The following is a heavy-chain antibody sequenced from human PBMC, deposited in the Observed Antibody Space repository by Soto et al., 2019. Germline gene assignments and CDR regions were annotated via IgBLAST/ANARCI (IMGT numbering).Heavy chain of an antibody. V-gene: IGHV3-30-3*01. CDR1: GFTFNSYA. D-gene: IGHD2-15*01. CDR2: ISYDGSNK. Sequence: QVQLVESGGGVVQPGRSLRLSCAASGFTFNSYAMHWVRQAPGKGLEWVAVISYDGSNKYYADSVKGRFTISRDNSKNTLDLQMTSLRAEDTAVYSCARFKGCSGGSCYPYFDYWGQGTLVTVSS. CDR3: ARFKGCSGGSCYPYFDY. J-gene: IGHJ4*02.